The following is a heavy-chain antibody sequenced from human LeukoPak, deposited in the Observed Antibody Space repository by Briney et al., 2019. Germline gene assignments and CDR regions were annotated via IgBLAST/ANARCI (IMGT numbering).Heavy chain of an antibody. D-gene: IGHD6-19*01. CDR2: INHSGST. CDR3: ARGGAGTFSTRFRY. J-gene: IGHJ4*02. V-gene: IGHV4-39*07. Sequence: SETLSLTCTVSGGSVSSGSYYWSWIRQPPGKGLEWIGEINHSGSTNYNPSLKSRVTISVDTSKNQFSLKLSSVTAADTAVYYCARGGAGTFSTRFRYWGQGTLVTVSS. CDR1: GGSVSSGSYY.